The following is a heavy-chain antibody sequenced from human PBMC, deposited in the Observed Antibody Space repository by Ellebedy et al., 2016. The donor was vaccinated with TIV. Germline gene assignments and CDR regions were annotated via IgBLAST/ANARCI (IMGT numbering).Heavy chain of an antibody. D-gene: IGHD6-13*01. V-gene: IGHV3-30*03. CDR2: ISYDGNNK. CDR1: GFTFNYYG. J-gene: IGHJ4*02. Sequence: GESLKISCAASGFTFNYYGIHWVRQAPGKGLEWVTVISYDGNNKYYTDSVKGRFTISREDSKNTVYLQMNNLRAEDTAVYYCARDRATTGKMSWYFDYWGQGTLVTVSA. CDR3: ARDRATTGKMSWYFDY.